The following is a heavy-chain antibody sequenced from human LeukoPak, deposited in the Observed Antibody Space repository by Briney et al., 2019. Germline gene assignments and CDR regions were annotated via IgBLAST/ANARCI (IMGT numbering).Heavy chain of an antibody. CDR3: ATDRGRDGYNRRSGFDY. V-gene: IGHV1-24*01. Sequence: ASVKVSCKVSGYTLTELSMHWVRQAPGKGLEWMGGFDPEDGETIYAQKFQGRVTMTEDTSTDTAYMELSSLRSEDTAVYYCATDRGRDGYNRRSGFDYWGQGILVTVSS. CDR1: GYTLTELS. J-gene: IGHJ4*02. D-gene: IGHD5-24*01. CDR2: FDPEDGET.